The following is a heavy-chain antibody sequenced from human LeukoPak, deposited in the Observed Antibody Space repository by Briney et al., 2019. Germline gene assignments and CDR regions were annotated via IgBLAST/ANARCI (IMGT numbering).Heavy chain of an antibody. V-gene: IGHV5-51*01. CDR3: ARSAANWFDS. Sequence: GESLKISCKGSGYSFPTYWIGWVRQMPGKGLEWMGFIYPGDSHTRYSPSFQGQVTISVDKSISTAYLQWSSLKASDTAMYYCARSAANWFDSWGQGTLVTVLS. D-gene: IGHD6-13*01. CDR1: GYSFPTYW. J-gene: IGHJ5*01. CDR2: IYPGDSHT.